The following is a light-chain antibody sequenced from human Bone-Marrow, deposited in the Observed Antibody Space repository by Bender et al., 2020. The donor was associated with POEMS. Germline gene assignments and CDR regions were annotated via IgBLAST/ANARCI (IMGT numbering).Light chain of an antibody. CDR2: DVT. CDR3: SSYAGRYIYV. V-gene: IGLV2-11*01. J-gene: IGLJ1*01. CDR1: SSDVGGYNY. Sequence: QSALTQPASVSGSPGQSITISCTGTSSDVGGYNYVSWYQQHPGKAPKLMIYDVTKRPSGVPDRFSGSKSGNTASLTISGLQGDDEADYYCSSYAGRYIYVFGSGTKVTVL.